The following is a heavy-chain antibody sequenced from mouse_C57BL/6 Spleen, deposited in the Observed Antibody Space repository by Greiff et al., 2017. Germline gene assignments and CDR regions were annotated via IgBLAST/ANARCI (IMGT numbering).Heavy chain of an antibody. V-gene: IGHV1-64*01. J-gene: IGHJ2*01. CDR1: GYTFTSYW. CDR2: IHPSSGST. D-gene: IGHD2-1*01. CDR3: ARSIYYGNYLYYFDY. Sequence: QVQLQQPGAELVKPGASVKLSCKASGYTFTSYWMRWVKQRPGQGLEWIGMIHPSSGSTNYNEKFKSKATLTVDKSSSTAYMQLSSLTSEDSAVYYCARSIYYGNYLYYFDYWGQGTTLTVSS.